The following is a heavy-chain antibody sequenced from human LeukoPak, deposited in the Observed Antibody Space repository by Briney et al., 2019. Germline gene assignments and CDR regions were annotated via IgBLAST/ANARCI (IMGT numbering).Heavy chain of an antibody. D-gene: IGHD3-22*01. CDR1: GLPFSTFW. CDR2: ISSSSSYI. J-gene: IGHJ6*02. V-gene: IGHV3-21*01. CDR3: ARSGSGYYYADV. Sequence: GGPLNFSCAASGLPFSTFWRTWFRRAPGKGLEWVSSISSSSSYIYYADSVKGRFTISRDNAKNSLYLQMNSLRAEDTAVYYCARSGSGYYYADVWGQGTTVTVSS.